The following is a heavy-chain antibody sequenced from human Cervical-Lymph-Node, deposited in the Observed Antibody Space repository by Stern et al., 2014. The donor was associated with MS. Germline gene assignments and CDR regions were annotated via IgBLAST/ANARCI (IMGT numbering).Heavy chain of an antibody. CDR3: ARGDRD. Sequence: VQLVESGAEVKKPGESLKISCKASGYNFTNYWVGWVRQMPEKGLEWMGIIYPDDSDTRYIPSFRGQVTISADKSINTAYLHWSGLQASDTAMYYCARGDRDWGQGTLVTVSS. J-gene: IGHJ4*02. CDR1: GYNFTNYW. CDR2: IYPDDSDT. D-gene: IGHD3-16*01. V-gene: IGHV5-51*01.